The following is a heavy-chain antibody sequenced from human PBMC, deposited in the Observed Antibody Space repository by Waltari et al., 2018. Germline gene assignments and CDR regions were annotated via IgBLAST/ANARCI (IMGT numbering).Heavy chain of an antibody. CDR3: ARVVQLERHGLNYFDY. CDR1: GYSISSGYY. V-gene: IGHV4-38-2*01. J-gene: IGHJ4*02. D-gene: IGHD1-1*01. CDR2: IYHSGST. Sequence: QVQLQESGPGLVKPSETLSLTCAVSGYSISSGYYWGWLRPPPGKGLEWIGSIYHSGSTYYNPSLKSRVTISVDTSKNQFSLKLSSVTAADTAVYYCARVVQLERHGLNYFDYWGQGTLVTVSS.